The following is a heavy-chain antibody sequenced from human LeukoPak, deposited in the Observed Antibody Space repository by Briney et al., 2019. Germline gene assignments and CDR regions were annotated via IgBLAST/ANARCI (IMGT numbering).Heavy chain of an antibody. V-gene: IGHV1-18*01. Sequence: ASVKVSCKASGYTFTSYGISWVRQAPGQGLEWMGWISAYNGNTNYAQKLQGRVTMTTDTSTSTAYMELRSRRSDDTAVYYCARDGSSSGWYEVDYWGQGTLVTVSS. D-gene: IGHD6-13*01. CDR1: GYTFTSYG. CDR2: ISAYNGNT. J-gene: IGHJ4*02. CDR3: ARDGSSSGWYEVDY.